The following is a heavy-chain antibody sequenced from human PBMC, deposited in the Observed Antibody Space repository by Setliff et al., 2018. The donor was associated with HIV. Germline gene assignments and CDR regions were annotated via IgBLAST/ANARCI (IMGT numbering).Heavy chain of an antibody. CDR3: ARVPYRSAWFSGGHDAFDT. CDR1: GYTFTAYY. D-gene: IGHD6-19*01. J-gene: IGHJ3*02. CDR2: INPDSGAT. Sequence: ASVKVSCKSSGYTFTAYYIHWVRQARGQGLEWMGWINPDSGATKYAEKFEGRVSLTRDTSINTVYMELSSLRSDDTAVYFCARVPYRSAWFSGGHDAFDTWGQGTMVTVSS. V-gene: IGHV1-2*02.